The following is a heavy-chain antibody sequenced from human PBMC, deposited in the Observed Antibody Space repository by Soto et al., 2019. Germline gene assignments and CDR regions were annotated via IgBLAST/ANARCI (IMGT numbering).Heavy chain of an antibody. CDR2: IYHSGSI. D-gene: IGHD2-21*01. J-gene: IGHJ6*02. CDR1: GGSIGGGGDS. Sequence: PSETLSLTCAVSGGSIGGGGDSWSWIRQPPGKGLEGIGYIYHSGSIYYNPSLKSRVTISVDRSKNQFSLKLRSVTAADTAVYYCARDLIYGMDVWGQGTTVTVSS. V-gene: IGHV4-30-2*01. CDR3: ARDLIYGMDV.